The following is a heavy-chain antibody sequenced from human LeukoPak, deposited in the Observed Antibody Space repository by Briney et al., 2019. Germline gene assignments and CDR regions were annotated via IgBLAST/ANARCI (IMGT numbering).Heavy chain of an antibody. V-gene: IGHV4-30-2*01. CDR3: ARLDLTISSSGWFDP. Sequence: PQTLSLTCADSGGSMSSGGYSWSWIRQPPGKGLEWIGYIYPSGNTYYNPSLKSRVTMSVDRSKNQFSLELSSVSAADTAVYYCARLDLTISSSGWFDPWGQGTLVTVSS. CDR2: IYPSGNT. J-gene: IGHJ5*02. CDR1: GGSMSSGGYS. D-gene: IGHD6-13*01.